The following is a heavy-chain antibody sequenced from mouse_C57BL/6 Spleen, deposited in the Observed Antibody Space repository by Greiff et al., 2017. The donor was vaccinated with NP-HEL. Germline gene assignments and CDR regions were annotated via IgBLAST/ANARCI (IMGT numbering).Heavy chain of an antibody. CDR3: ARQEIYDGPPFAY. J-gene: IGHJ3*01. V-gene: IGHV5-15*01. Sequence: EVKLLESGGGLVQPGGSLKLSCAASGFTFSDYGMAWVRQAPRKGPEWVAFISNLAYSIYYADTLTGRFTISRENAKDTLYLEMSSRRSEDTAMDYCARQEIYDGPPFAYWGQGTLVTVSA. D-gene: IGHD2-3*01. CDR1: GFTFSDYG. CDR2: ISNLAYSI.